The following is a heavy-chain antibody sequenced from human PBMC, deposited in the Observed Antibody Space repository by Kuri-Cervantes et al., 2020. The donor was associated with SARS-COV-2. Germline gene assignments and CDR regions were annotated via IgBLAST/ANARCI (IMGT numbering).Heavy chain of an antibody. CDR1: GFTFSSYS. CDR2: ISSSSNYM. V-gene: IGHV3-21*01. Sequence: GESLKISCAASGFTFSSYSMNWVRQAPGKGLEWVSFISSSSNYMYYADSLKGRFTISRDNAKNSLYLQMNSPRAEDTAVYYCARDGSRYSTSSFNYYYYMDVWGKGTTVTVSS. D-gene: IGHD6-6*01. J-gene: IGHJ6*03. CDR3: ARDGSRYSTSSFNYYYYMDV.